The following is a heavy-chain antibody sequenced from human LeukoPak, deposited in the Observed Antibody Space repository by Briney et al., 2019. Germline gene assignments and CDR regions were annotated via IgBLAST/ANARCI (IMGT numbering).Heavy chain of an antibody. CDR3: ARLGVCWFDP. CDR1: GGSFSGYY. J-gene: IGHJ5*02. D-gene: IGHD3-10*01. V-gene: IGHV4-34*01. Sequence: SETLSLTCAVYGGSFSGYYWSWIRQPPGKGLEWIGEINHSGSTNYNPSLKSRVTISVDTSKNQFSLKLSSVTAADTAVYYCARLGVCWFDPGAREPWSPSPQ. CDR2: INHSGST.